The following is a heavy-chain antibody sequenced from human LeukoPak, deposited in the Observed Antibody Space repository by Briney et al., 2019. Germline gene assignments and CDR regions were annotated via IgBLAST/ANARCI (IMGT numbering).Heavy chain of an antibody. D-gene: IGHD6-13*01. J-gene: IGHJ4*02. Sequence: ASVKVSCKASGGTFSSYAISWVRQAPGQGLEWMGGIIPIFGTANYAQKFQGRVTITADESTSTAYMELSSLRSEDTAVYYCAREGSSSWNFDYWGQGTLVTVSS. CDR1: GGTFSSYA. CDR3: AREGSSSWNFDY. CDR2: IIPIFGTA. V-gene: IGHV1-69*13.